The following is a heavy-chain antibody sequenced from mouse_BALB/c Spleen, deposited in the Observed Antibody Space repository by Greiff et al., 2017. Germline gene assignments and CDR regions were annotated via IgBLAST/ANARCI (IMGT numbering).Heavy chain of an antibody. D-gene: IGHD2-14*01. CDR2: ISDGGSYT. J-gene: IGHJ3*01. V-gene: IGHV5-4*02. CDR1: GFTFSDYY. Sequence: EVKLVESGGGLVKPGGSLKLSCAASGFTFSDYYMYWVRQTPEKRLEWVATISDGGSYTYYPDSVKGRFTISRDNAKNNLYLQMSSLKSEDTAMYYCARGDYRDDEAYWGQGTLVTVSA. CDR3: ARGDYRDDEAY.